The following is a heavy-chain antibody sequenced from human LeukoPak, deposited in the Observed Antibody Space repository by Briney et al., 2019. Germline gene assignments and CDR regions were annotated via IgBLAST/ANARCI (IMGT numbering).Heavy chain of an antibody. J-gene: IGHJ5*02. CDR2: IIPIFGTA. V-gene: IGHV1-69*01. Sequence: GSSVKVSCKASGGTFSSYAISWVRQAPGQGLEWMGGIIPIFGTANYAQKFQGRVTITADESTSTAYMELSSLRSEDTAVYYCVGYCSGGSCYPLWFDPWGQGTLVTVSS. CDR3: VGYCSGGSCYPLWFDP. CDR1: GGTFSSYA. D-gene: IGHD2-15*01.